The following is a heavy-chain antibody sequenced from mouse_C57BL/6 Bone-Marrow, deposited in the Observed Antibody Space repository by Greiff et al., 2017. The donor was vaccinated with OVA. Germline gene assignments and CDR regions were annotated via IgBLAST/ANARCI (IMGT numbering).Heavy chain of an antibody. Sequence: QVQLQQSGAELVKPGASVKMSCKASGYTFTSYWITWVKQRPGQGLEWIGDIYPGSGSTNYNEKFKSKATLTVDNSSSTAYMQLSSLTSEDSAVYYCAREGITTVLNPWYWCQGTTLTVSS. V-gene: IGHV1-55*01. D-gene: IGHD1-1*01. J-gene: IGHJ2*01. CDR2: IYPGSGST. CDR1: GYTFTSYW. CDR3: AREGITTVLNPWY.